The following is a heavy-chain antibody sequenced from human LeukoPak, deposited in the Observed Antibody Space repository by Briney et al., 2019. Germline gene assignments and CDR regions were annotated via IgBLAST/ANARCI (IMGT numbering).Heavy chain of an antibody. J-gene: IGHJ3*02. CDR2: INPNTGGT. CDR3: TRGGSASYSPYQSVFDI. V-gene: IGHV1-2*02. D-gene: IGHD2-15*01. CDR1: GYTFTDYY. Sequence: ASVKVSCKASGYTFTDYYIHWVRQAPGQGFEWMGWINPNTGGTNFAQKFQGRVTLIRDTSIKTAYMDLTKLRPDDTASYYCTRGGSASYSPYQSVFDIWGQGTLVTVSS.